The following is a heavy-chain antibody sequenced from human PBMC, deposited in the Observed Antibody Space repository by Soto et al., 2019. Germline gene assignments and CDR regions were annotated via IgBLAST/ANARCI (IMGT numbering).Heavy chain of an antibody. D-gene: IGHD2-21*01. Sequence: QVQLQESGPGLVKPSETLSLTCTVSGGSISSYYWTWIRQPPGKGLEWIGYIYYSGSTNYNPSLKSRVTISVATSKTQFSLKLSSVTAADTAVYYCARLDWYSHYMDVWGKGTPVTVSS. CDR2: IYYSGST. CDR3: ARLDWYSHYMDV. V-gene: IGHV4-59*08. J-gene: IGHJ6*03. CDR1: GGSISSYY.